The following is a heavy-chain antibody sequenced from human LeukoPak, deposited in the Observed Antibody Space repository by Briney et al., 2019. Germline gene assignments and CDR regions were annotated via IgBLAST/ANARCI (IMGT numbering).Heavy chain of an antibody. CDR2: IKSRTDGGTT. CDR3: TTDLQQRTILLWFGGDLPLDV. V-gene: IGHV3-15*01. D-gene: IGHD3-10*01. CDR1: GFTFSNAW. Sequence: GGSLRLSCAASGFTFSNAWMSWVRQAPGKGLEWVGRIKSRTDGGTTDYAAPVKGRFTISRDDSKNTLYLQMNSLKTEDTAVYYCTTDLQQRTILLWFGGDLPLDVWGKGTTVTVSS. J-gene: IGHJ6*04.